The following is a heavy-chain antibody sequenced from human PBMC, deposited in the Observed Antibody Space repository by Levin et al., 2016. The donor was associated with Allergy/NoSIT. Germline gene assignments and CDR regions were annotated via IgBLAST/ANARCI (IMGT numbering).Heavy chain of an antibody. CDR3: ARERFRIASGAYYYYGMDV. Sequence: WVRQAPGQGLEWMGGIIPIFGTANYAQKFQGRVTITADESTSTAYMELSSLRSEDTAVYYCARERFRIASGAYYYYGMDVWGQGTTVTVSS. D-gene: IGHD2-21*01. J-gene: IGHJ6*02. V-gene: IGHV1-69*01. CDR2: IIPIFGTA.